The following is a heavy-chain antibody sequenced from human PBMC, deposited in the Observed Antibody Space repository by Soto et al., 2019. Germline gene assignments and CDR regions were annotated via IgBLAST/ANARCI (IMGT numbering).Heavy chain of an antibody. CDR1: GGSISSGGYS. V-gene: IGHV4-31*02. Sequence: SETLSLTCTVSGGSISSGGYSWSWIRQYPGKGLEWIGYIYFTGTTYYSPSLKSRVTISVDTSKNQFSLKLSSVTAADTAVYYCARFDYGDFRNWFDPWGQGTLVTVSS. CDR3: ARFDYGDFRNWFDP. CDR2: IYFTGTT. J-gene: IGHJ5*02. D-gene: IGHD4-17*01.